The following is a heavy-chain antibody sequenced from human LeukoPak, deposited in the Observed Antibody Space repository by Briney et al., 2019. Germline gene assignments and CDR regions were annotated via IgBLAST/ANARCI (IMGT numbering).Heavy chain of an antibody. CDR1: GFTFRSYG. CDR3: AKEEVISGNHGVYFDY. CDR2: IRYDGNSN. D-gene: IGHD3-22*01. V-gene: IGHV3-30*02. Sequence: GGSLRLSCAASGFTFRSYGMHWVRQAPGKGLEWVAFIRYDGNSNYYADSVKGRFTVSRDNSRSTLYLQMNSLRAEDTAVYYCAKEEVISGNHGVYFDYWGQGTLVTVSS. J-gene: IGHJ4*02.